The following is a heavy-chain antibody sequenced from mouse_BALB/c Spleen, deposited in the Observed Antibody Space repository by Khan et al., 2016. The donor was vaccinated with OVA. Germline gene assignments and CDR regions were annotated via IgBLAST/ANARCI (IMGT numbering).Heavy chain of an antibody. Sequence: VELVESGPGLVAPSQSLSITCTISGFSLTNYGVHWVRQPPGKGLEWLVVIWSDGSTTYNSALKSRLTISKDNSKSQVFLKMNSLQTDDTAMYFDARQPYYHYNIMDYWGQGTSVTVSS. V-gene: IGHV2-6-1*01. CDR2: IWSDGST. CDR3: ARQPYYHYNIMDY. CDR1: GFSLTNYG. D-gene: IGHD2-10*01. J-gene: IGHJ4*01.